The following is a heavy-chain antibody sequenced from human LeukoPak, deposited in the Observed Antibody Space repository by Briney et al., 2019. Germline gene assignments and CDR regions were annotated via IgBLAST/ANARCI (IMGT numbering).Heavy chain of an antibody. CDR1: GFTFSSYS. J-gene: IGHJ4*02. V-gene: IGHV3-48*04. Sequence: GGSLRLSCAASGFTFSSYSMNWVRQAPGKGLEWVSYISSSSSTIYYADSVKGRFTISRDNAKNSLYLQMNSLRAEDTAVYYCASELGYCSGGSCYWWGQGTLVTVSS. D-gene: IGHD2-15*01. CDR3: ASELGYCSGGSCYW. CDR2: ISSSSSTI.